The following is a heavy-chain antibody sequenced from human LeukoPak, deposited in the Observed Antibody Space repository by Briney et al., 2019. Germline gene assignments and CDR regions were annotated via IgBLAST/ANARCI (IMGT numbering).Heavy chain of an antibody. J-gene: IGHJ4*02. CDR1: GGSISSGGYY. D-gene: IGHD6-13*01. CDR3: ARDQQLGGFDY. CDR2: IYYSGST. Sequence: PSETLSLTCTVSGGSISSGGYYWSWIRQPPGKGLEWIGYIYYSGSTNYNPSLKSRVTISVDTSKNQFSLKLSSVTAADTAVYYCARDQQLGGFDYWGQGTLVTVSS. V-gene: IGHV4-61*08.